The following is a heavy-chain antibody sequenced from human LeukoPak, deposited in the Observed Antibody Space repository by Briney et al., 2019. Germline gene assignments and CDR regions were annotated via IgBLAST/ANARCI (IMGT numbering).Heavy chain of an antibody. V-gene: IGHV3-30*02. CDR2: IRYDGSQK. CDR1: GFTFSSYG. CDR3: ANVVATYA. Sequence: GRSLRLSCAASGFTFSSYGMHWVRQAPGKGLEWVAFIRYDGSQKYYADSVRGRFTISRDNSKNTLYLEMNGLRRDDTAVYYCANVVATYAWGQGTLVTVSS. D-gene: IGHD5-12*01. J-gene: IGHJ5*02.